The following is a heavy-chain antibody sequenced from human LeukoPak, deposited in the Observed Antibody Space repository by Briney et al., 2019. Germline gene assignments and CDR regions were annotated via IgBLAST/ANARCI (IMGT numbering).Heavy chain of an antibody. CDR2: TNPKNGGT. CDR3: ARRVTAASGFDY. J-gene: IGHJ4*02. Sequence: SVKVSCKASGYTFTDYYIYWVRQAPGQGLEWMGWTNPKNGGTNYAQKFQGRVTMTSDTSISTAYMDLNSLKSDDTAVYYCARRVTAASGFDYWGQGTLVTVSS. D-gene: IGHD6-13*01. V-gene: IGHV1-2*02. CDR1: GYTFTDYY.